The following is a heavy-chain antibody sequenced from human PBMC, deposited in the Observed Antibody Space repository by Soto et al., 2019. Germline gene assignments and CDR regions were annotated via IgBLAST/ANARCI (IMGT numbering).Heavy chain of an antibody. V-gene: IGHV3-21*01. J-gene: IGHJ4*02. CDR3: ARAYSYGNFDY. CDR1: GFTFSSYA. D-gene: IGHD5-18*01. Sequence: PGGSLRLSCAASGFTFSSYAMSWVRQAPGKGLEWVSAISGSSSNIYYADSVKGRFTISRDNAKNTLYLQMNSLRAEDTAVYYCARAYSYGNFDYWGQGTLVTVSS. CDR2: ISGSSSNI.